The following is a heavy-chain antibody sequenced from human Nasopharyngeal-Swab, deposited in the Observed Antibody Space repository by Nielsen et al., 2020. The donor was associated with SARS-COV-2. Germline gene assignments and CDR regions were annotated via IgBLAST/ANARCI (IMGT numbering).Heavy chain of an antibody. CDR3: ARAITYYYDGSGSPSYGLDV. CDR2: LIPVFGTT. V-gene: IGHV1-69*01. D-gene: IGHD3-22*01. Sequence: WVRQAPGQGLEWVGGLIPVFGTTHYSQKFQDRLRATADASTDTAYMELSSLRSDDTAVYYCARAITYYYDGSGSPSYGLDVWGQGTTVTVSS. J-gene: IGHJ6*02.